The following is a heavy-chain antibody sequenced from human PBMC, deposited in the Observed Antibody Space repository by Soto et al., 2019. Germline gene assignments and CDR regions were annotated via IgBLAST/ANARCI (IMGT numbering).Heavy chain of an antibody. CDR3: ASSGSYADDY. V-gene: IGHV3-30-3*01. Sequence: GGSLRLSCAASGFIFSNYAMHWVRQAPGKGLEWVAVISYDGSNKYYADSVKGRFTISRDSSKNTLYLQMNSLRAEDTAVYYCASSGSYADDYWGQGTLVTVS. D-gene: IGHD3-16*01. CDR2: ISYDGSNK. CDR1: GFIFSNYA. J-gene: IGHJ4*02.